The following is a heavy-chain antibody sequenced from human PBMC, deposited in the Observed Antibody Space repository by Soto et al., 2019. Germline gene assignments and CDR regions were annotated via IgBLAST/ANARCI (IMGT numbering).Heavy chain of an antibody. D-gene: IGHD2-2*01. CDR1: GGTFSSYA. V-gene: IGHV1-69*13. Sequence: GASVKVSCKASGGTFSSYAISWVRQAPGQGLEWMGGIIPIFGTANYPQKFQGRVTITADESTSTAYMELSSLRSEDTAVYYCGLYCSSTSCYLLDYYYYGMDVWGQGTTVTVSS. J-gene: IGHJ6*02. CDR2: IIPIFGTA. CDR3: GLYCSSTSCYLLDYYYYGMDV.